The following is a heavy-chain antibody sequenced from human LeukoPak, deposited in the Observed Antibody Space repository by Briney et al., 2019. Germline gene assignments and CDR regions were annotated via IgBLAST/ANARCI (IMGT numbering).Heavy chain of an antibody. J-gene: IGHJ6*03. D-gene: IGHD3-10*01. Sequence: GASVKVSCKASGYTFTGYYMHWVRQAPGQGLEWMGWINPNSGGTNYAQKFQGRVTMTRDTSISTAYMELSRLRSDDTAVYYCARDLGVWFGEKYTAYYYMDVWGKGTTVTVSS. CDR3: ARDLGVWFGEKYTAYYYMDV. V-gene: IGHV1-2*02. CDR1: GYTFTGYY. CDR2: INPNSGGT.